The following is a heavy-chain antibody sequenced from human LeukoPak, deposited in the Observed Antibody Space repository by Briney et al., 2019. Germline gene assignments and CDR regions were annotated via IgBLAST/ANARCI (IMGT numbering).Heavy chain of an antibody. V-gene: IGHV3-21*01. CDR2: INSTSSYI. CDR1: GFTFSSYS. CDR3: ARDQISVATIVYYYIDV. D-gene: IGHD5-12*01. Sequence: PGGSLRLSCAASGFTFSSYSMNWVRQAPGKGLEWVSSINSTSSYIYYADSVKGRFTISRDNAKNSLYLQMNSLRAEDTAVYYCARDQISVATIVYYYIDVWGKGTTVTISS. J-gene: IGHJ6*03.